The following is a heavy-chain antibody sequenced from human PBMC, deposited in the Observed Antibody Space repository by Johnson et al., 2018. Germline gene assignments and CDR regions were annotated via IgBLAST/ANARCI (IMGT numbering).Heavy chain of an antibody. CDR1: GFTFSSYW. D-gene: IGHD5-18*01. CDR2: IKEDGSEE. Sequence: VQLVESGGGLVQPGGSLRLSCAASGFTFSSYWMSWVRQAPGKGLEWVANIKEDGSEENYVASVKGRFTISRDNAKNSLYLQMNSLRAEDTAVYYCARVIDVETGILDYYYYYMDVWGKGTTVTVSS. J-gene: IGHJ6*03. CDR3: ARVIDVETGILDYYYYYMDV. V-gene: IGHV3-7*01.